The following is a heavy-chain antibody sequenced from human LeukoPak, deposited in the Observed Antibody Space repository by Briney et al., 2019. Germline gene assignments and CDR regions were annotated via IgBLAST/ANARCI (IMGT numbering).Heavy chain of an antibody. D-gene: IGHD2-15*01. CDR2: ISSSSSYI. Sequence: PGGSLRLSCAASGFTFSSYSMNWVRQAPGKGLEWVSSISSSSSYIYYADSVKGRFTISRDNAKNSLYLQMNSLRAEDTAVYYCARDRRSCSGGSCYRTNWFDPWGQGTLVIVSS. J-gene: IGHJ5*02. CDR1: GFTFSSYS. CDR3: ARDRRSCSGGSCYRTNWFDP. V-gene: IGHV3-21*01.